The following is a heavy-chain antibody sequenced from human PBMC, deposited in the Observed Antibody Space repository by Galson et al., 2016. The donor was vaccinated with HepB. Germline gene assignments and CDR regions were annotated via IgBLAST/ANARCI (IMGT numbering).Heavy chain of an antibody. V-gene: IGHV4-31*11. Sequence: TLSLTCAVSRASVTSGGYYWTWFRQHPVKGLEWIGYNYNGGTSYYAPSLRSRVTVSVDTSKNEFSLSLNSVTAADTGVYYCATKAGYTTGWGFWGQGTLATVSS. D-gene: IGHD6-19*01. CDR3: ATKAGYTTGWGF. CDR1: RASVTSGGYY. J-gene: IGHJ4*02. CDR2: NYNGGTS.